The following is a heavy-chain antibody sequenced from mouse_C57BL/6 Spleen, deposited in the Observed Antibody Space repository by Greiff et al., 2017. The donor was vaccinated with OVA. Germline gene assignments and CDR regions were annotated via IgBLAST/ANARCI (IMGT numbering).Heavy chain of an antibody. V-gene: IGHV5-4*01. CDR2: ISDGGSYT. Sequence: EVHLVESGGGLVKPGGSLKLSCAASGFTFRSYAMSWVRQTPEKRLEWVATISDGGSYTYYPDNVKGRFTISRDNAKNNLYLQMSHLKSEDTAMYYCARDKETVRGYYGSGGFDYWGQGTTLTVSS. J-gene: IGHJ2*01. CDR3: ARDKETVRGYYGSGGFDY. D-gene: IGHD1-1*01. CDR1: GFTFRSYA.